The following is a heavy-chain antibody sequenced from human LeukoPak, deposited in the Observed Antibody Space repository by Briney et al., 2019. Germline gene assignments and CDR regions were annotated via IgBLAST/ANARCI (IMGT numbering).Heavy chain of an antibody. Sequence: GGSLRLSCAASGFTFSSYAMSWVRQAPGKGLEWVPAISGSGGSTHYADSVKGRFTISRDNSKDTLYLQMNSLRAEDTAVYYCAKWTGSSGLGFDYWGQGTLVTVSS. CDR1: GFTFSSYA. D-gene: IGHD3-10*01. J-gene: IGHJ4*02. V-gene: IGHV3-23*01. CDR2: ISGSGGST. CDR3: AKWTGSSGLGFDY.